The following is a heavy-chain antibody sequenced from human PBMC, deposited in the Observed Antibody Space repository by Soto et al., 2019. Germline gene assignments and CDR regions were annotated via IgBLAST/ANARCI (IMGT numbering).Heavy chain of an antibody. J-gene: IGHJ4*02. CDR1: GGSISSGDYY. D-gene: IGHD3-22*01. V-gene: IGHV4-30-4*01. CDR2: IYYSGST. Sequence: SETLSLTCTVSGGSISSGDYYWSWIRQPPGKGLEWIGYIYYSGSTYYNPSLKSRVTISVDTSKNQFSLKLSSVTAADTAVYYCARAAGAMIVVVNFDYWGQGTLVTVSS. CDR3: ARAAGAMIVVVNFDY.